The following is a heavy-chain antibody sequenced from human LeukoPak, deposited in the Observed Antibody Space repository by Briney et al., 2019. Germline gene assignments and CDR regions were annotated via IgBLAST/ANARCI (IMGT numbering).Heavy chain of an antibody. CDR3: ARVEEGYGSGRRENYYYYYMDV. Sequence: SETLSLTCTVSGGSISSFYWSWIRQPPGKGLEWIGYIHYTGSTNYNPSLKSRVTISVDTSKNQFSLKLSSVTAADTAVYYCARVEEGYGSGRRENYYYYYMDVWGKGTTVTISS. CDR2: IHYTGST. CDR1: GGSISSFY. J-gene: IGHJ6*03. V-gene: IGHV4-59*01. D-gene: IGHD3-10*01.